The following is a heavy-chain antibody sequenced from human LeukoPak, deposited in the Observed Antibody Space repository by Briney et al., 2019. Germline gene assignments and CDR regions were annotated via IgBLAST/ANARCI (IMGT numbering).Heavy chain of an antibody. CDR3: ARDGPLWFGGPDAFDI. V-gene: IGHV3-7*01. CDR2: IKQDGSEK. J-gene: IGHJ3*02. D-gene: IGHD3-10*01. Sequence: PGGSLRLSCAASGFTFSSYWMSWVRQAPGKGLEWVANIKQDGSEKYYVDSVKGRFTISRDNAKNSLYLQMNSLRAEDTAVYYCARDGPLWFGGPDAFDIWGQGTMVTVSS. CDR1: GFTFSSYW.